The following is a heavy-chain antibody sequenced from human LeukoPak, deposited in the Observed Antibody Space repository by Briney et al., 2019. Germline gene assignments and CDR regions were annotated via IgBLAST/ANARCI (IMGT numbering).Heavy chain of an antibody. Sequence: AASVKVSCKASGGTFSSYAISWVRQAPGQGLEWMGGIIPIFGTANYAQKFQGRVTITADESTSTAYMELSSLRSEDTAVYYCARASPEGRAAAPIPNWFDPWGQGTLVTVSS. CDR3: ARASPEGRAAAPIPNWFDP. D-gene: IGHD6-13*01. J-gene: IGHJ5*02. CDR2: IIPIFGTA. CDR1: GGTFSSYA. V-gene: IGHV1-69*13.